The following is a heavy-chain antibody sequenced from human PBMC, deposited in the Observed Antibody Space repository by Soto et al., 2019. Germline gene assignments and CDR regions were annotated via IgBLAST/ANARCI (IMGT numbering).Heavy chain of an antibody. V-gene: IGHV3-21*01. D-gene: IGHD3-22*01. Sequence: GGALRLLCAASGFTLIRHTMNWVRQAPGRGLEWVSFIGSRTSDIYYADSVKGRFTISRDNAKNSLYLDLTRLRAEDTAVYFCVRDYYDTSGYPNTFDMWGQGTMVTVSS. CDR3: VRDYYDTSGYPNTFDM. CDR1: GFTLIRHT. CDR2: IGSRTSDI. J-gene: IGHJ3*02.